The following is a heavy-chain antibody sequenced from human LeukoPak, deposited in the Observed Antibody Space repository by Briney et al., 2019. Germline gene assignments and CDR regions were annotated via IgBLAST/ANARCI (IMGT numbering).Heavy chain of an antibody. V-gene: IGHV3-74*01. CDR2: IPVDATTT. D-gene: IGHD2-2*01. CDR3: VRNPFSFALAY. CDR1: GFTTSSYW. J-gene: IGHJ4*01. Sequence: GGFMIPSCAAAGFTTSSYWMHWGRIAPGRRLSWVLVIPVDATTTNYAASVKGRFTISRDNATNTLYLQMNSLRAEDTAVYYCVRNPFSFALAYWGEGTLVTV.